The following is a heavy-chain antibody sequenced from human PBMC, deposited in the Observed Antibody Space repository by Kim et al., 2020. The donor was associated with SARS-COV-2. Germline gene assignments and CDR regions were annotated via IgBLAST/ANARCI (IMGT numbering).Heavy chain of an antibody. CDR1: GFTFDDYG. J-gene: IGHJ4*02. CDR3: ARERENRYSYGPRGFDY. CDR2: INWNGGST. D-gene: IGHD5-18*01. V-gene: IGHV3-20*04. Sequence: GGSLRLSCAASGFTFDDYGMSWVRQAPGKGLEWVSGINWNGGSTGYADSVKGRFTISRDNAKNSLYLQMNSLRAEDTALYYCARERENRYSYGPRGFDYWGQGTLVTVSS.